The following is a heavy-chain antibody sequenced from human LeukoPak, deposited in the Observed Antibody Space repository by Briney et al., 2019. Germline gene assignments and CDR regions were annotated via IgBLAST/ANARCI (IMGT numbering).Heavy chain of an antibody. Sequence: AGGSLRLSCAASGFTFSDYDLNWVRQAPGKGLEWVSYITTSGSTIYYADSVKGRFTISRDNAKNSLYLQMNSLRAEDTAVYHCARASLVGAHYFHYYMDVWGKGTTVTVSS. CDR1: GFTFSDYD. D-gene: IGHD1-26*01. V-gene: IGHV3-48*03. CDR2: ITTSGSTI. CDR3: ARASLVGAHYFHYYMDV. J-gene: IGHJ6*03.